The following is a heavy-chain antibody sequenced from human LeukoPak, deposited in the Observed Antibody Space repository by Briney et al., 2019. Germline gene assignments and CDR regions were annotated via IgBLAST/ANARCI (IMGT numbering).Heavy chain of an antibody. V-gene: IGHV1-2*02. CDR1: GYTFTGYY. Sequence: ASVKVSRKASGYTFTGYYMHWVRQAPGQGLEWMGWINPNSGGTNYAQKFQGRVTMTRDTSISTAYMELSRLRSDDTAVYYCAREGIRDTAMVFDYWGQGTLVTVSS. CDR2: INPNSGGT. J-gene: IGHJ4*02. D-gene: IGHD5-18*01. CDR3: AREGIRDTAMVFDY.